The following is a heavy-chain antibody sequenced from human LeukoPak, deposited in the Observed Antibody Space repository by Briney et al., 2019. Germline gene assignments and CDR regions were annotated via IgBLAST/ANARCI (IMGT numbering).Heavy chain of an antibody. J-gene: IGHJ4*02. CDR2: MWYDGDNK. D-gene: IGHD6-13*01. V-gene: IGHV3-30*02. CDR1: GFTFSSYG. CDR3: AKAGYSSIWYIDY. Sequence: PGGSLRLSCAASGFTFSSYGMHWVRQAPGRGLEWVALMWYDGDNKYYADSVKGRFTISRDNSKNTLYLQMNSLRAEDTAVYYCAKAGYSSIWYIDYWGQGTLVTVSS.